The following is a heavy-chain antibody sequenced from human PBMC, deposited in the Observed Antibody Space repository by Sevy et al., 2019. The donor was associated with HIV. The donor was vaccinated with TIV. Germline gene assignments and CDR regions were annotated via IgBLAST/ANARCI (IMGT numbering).Heavy chain of an antibody. CDR1: GYTLTKLS. Sequence: ASVKVSCKVSGYTLTKLSMHWVRQAPGKGLEWMGSFDPEDGERIYAQNFQGRVTMSEDTSTDIAYMDLSSLRSDETAVYFCATTREYYYGNSGYFDYWGQGTLVTVSS. J-gene: IGHJ4*02. D-gene: IGHD3-22*01. V-gene: IGHV1-24*01. CDR2: FDPEDGER. CDR3: ATTREYYYGNSGYFDY.